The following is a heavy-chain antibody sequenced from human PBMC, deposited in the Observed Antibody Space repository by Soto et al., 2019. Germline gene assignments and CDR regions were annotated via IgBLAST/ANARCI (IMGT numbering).Heavy chain of an antibody. CDR1: GVNFNHYT. D-gene: IGHD3-10*01. Sequence: PGGSLRLSCAASGVNFNHYTMSGVRQVPGKGLEWVSGINGGDGPTYYADSVKGRFTISRDNSRNTLYLQMNSLRAEDTAIYYCAKDMRPDGVGDIDFWGQGTLVTVSS. CDR3: AKDMRPDGVGDIDF. CDR2: INGGDGPT. J-gene: IGHJ4*02. V-gene: IGHV3-23*01.